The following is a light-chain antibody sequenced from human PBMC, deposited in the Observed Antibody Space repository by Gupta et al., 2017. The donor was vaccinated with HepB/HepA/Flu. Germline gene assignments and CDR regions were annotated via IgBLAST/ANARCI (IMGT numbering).Light chain of an antibody. J-gene: IGLJ2*01. V-gene: IGLV2-14*03. Sequence: QSALTQPASVSGSPGQSITISCTGTSSDIGNYNFVSWYQQHPGKAPKVIIHDVSSRPSGVSNRFSGSKSGNTASLTISGLQAEDEADYYCSSYRSGHYVVFGGGTKLTVL. CDR3: SSYRSGHYVV. CDR1: SSDIGNYNF. CDR2: DVS.